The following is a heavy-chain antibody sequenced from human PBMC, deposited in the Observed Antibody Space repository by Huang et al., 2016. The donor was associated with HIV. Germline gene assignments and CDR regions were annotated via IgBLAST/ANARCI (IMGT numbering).Heavy chain of an antibody. CDR3: ARGFGINYNHEAFDV. CDR2: MNPKSGNV. V-gene: IGHV1-8*01. D-gene: IGHD3-10*01. J-gene: IGHJ3*01. Sequence: QIQLAQSGAEVQKPGASVKVSCKASGYTFTNYDINWVRQASGQGREWVGGMNPKSGNVGYTKKFQGRVAILRNSSINTSYLEVTSLTSEDTAVYYCARGFGINYNHEAFDVWGQGTMVTVSS. CDR1: GYTFTNYD.